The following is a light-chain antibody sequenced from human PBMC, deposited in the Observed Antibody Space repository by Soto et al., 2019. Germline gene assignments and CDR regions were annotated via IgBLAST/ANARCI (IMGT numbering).Light chain of an antibody. J-gene: IGKJ1*01. CDR2: GAS. CDR1: QNVFTN. CDR3: QHYNTYPWT. Sequence: EIGMTHYPATLSVSSGARTTRTCRASQNVFTNLAWYQQKPGQAPRLLIYGASTRATGIPARFSGSGSGTEFTLTISSLQPGDFATYYCQHYNTYPWTFGQGTKVDIK. V-gene: IGKV3-15*01.